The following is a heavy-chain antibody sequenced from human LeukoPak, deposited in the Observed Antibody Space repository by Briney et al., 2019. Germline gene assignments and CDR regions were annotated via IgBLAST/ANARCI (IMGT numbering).Heavy chain of an antibody. Sequence: SETLSLTCTVPGASISSYYWSWIRQPPGKGLEWMGYIYYSGSTNYNPSLKSRVTISVDTSKNQFSLRLSSVTAADTAVYYCARHRYYYDSSGYYYQPWGQGTLVTVSS. D-gene: IGHD3-22*01. J-gene: IGHJ5*02. CDR3: ARHRYYYDSSGYYYQP. V-gene: IGHV4-59*01. CDR2: IYYSGST. CDR1: GASISSYY.